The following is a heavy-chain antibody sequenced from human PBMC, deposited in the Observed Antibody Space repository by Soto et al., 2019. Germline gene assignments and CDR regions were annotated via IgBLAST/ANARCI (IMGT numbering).Heavy chain of an antibody. CDR1: GYTFTSYD. CDR2: MNPNSGNT. Sequence: ASVKVSCKASGYTFTSYDINCVRQATGQGLEWMGWMNPNSGNTGYAQKFQGRVTMTRNTSISTAYMELSSLRSEDTAVYYCARSESRYDLWSGYYAFDIWGQGTMVTVSS. CDR3: ARSESRYDLWSGYYAFDI. J-gene: IGHJ3*02. D-gene: IGHD3-3*01. V-gene: IGHV1-8*01.